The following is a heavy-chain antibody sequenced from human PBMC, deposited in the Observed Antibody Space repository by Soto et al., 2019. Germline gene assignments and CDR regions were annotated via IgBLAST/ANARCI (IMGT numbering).Heavy chain of an antibody. D-gene: IGHD4-17*01. Sequence: SETLSLTCSVSGAPVRSGDYYWSSIRQAPGKGLEWIGYIYNSGGSYYNPSLKGRLTISIDTSKNQFSLKLNSVTAADTAIYYCVGTGTTDDYWGRGTLVTVSS. V-gene: IGHV4-30-4*01. CDR1: GAPVRSGDYY. J-gene: IGHJ4*02. CDR3: VGTGTTDDY. CDR2: IYNSGGS.